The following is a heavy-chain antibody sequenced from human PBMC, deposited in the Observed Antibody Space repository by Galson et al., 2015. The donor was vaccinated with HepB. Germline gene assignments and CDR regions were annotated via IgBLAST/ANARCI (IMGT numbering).Heavy chain of an antibody. CDR1: GFTFSSYG. Sequence: SLRLSCAASGFTFSSYGMHWVRQAPGKGLEWVAVISYDGSNKYYADSVKGRFTISRDNSKNTLYLQMNSLRAEDTAVYYCAKDGGYCSGGSCGYYYYGMDVWGQGTTVTVSS. CDR2: ISYDGSNK. D-gene: IGHD2-15*01. J-gene: IGHJ6*02. CDR3: AKDGGYCSGGSCGYYYYGMDV. V-gene: IGHV3-30*18.